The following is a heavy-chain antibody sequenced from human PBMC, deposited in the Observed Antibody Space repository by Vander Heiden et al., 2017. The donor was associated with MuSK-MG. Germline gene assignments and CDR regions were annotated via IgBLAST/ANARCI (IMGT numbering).Heavy chain of an antibody. V-gene: IGHV3-23*01. J-gene: IGHJ4*02. CDR3: ATGGLQLEFDY. CDR2: ISGSGGGT. D-gene: IGHD6-13*01. CDR1: GFTFSTYA. Sequence: EVQLLESGGGLVPPGGSLRLSCAGSGFTFSTYAMSWVRQAPGKGLEWGSSISGSGGGTLHADSVKGRFTISRDNSKNTVALQMSSLRAEDTAVYYCATGGLQLEFDYWGQGTLVTVSS.